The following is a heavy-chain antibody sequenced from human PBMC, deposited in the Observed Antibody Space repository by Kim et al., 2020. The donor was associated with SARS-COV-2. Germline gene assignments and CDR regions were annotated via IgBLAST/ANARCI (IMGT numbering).Heavy chain of an antibody. D-gene: IGHD1-1*01. Sequence: GGSLRLSCAASGFTFSDYYMSWIRQAPGKGLEWVSYISSSSSYTNYADSVKGRFTISRENAKNSLYLQMNSLRAEDTAVYYCARAGTTGTPKGDWFDPWGQGTLVTVSS. J-gene: IGHJ5*02. CDR1: GFTFSDYY. CDR3: ARAGTTGTPKGDWFDP. CDR2: ISSSSSYT. V-gene: IGHV3-11*06.